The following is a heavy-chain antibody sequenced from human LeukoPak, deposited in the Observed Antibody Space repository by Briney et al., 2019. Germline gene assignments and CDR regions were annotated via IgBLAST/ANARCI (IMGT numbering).Heavy chain of an antibody. V-gene: IGHV1-69*13. CDR2: IIPIFGTT. CDR3: ARSHYSSYWDNGPHYYYYYMDV. CDR1: GGAFSSYA. D-gene: IGHD6-6*01. Sequence: SVKVSCKASGGAFSSYAISWVRQAPGQGLEWMGGIIPIFGTTNYAQKFQGRVTITADESTSTDYMELSSLRSEDTAVYYCARSHYSSYWDNGPHYYYYYMDVWGKGTTVTVSS. J-gene: IGHJ6*03.